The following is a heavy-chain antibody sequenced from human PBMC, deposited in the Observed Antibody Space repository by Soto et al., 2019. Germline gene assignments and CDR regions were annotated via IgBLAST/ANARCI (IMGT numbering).Heavy chain of an antibody. CDR3: ARDVGWGFGELFWNDAFDI. Sequence: GGSLRLSCAASGFTFSSYWMHWVRQAPGKGLVWVSRINSDGSSTSYADSVKGRFTISRDNAKNTLYLQMNSLRAEDTAVYYCARDVGWGFGELFWNDAFDIWGQGTMVTVSS. CDR2: INSDGSST. J-gene: IGHJ3*02. V-gene: IGHV3-74*01. D-gene: IGHD3-10*01. CDR1: GFTFSSYW.